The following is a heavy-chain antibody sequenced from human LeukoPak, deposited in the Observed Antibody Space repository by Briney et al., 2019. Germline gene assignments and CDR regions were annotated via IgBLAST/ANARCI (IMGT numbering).Heavy chain of an antibody. CDR2: IYISGST. D-gene: IGHD2-15*01. V-gene: IGHV4-4*07. CDR1: GGSISNYY. J-gene: IGHJ4*02. CDR3: ARGNYCSGGSCSVFYFDY. Sequence: PSETLSLTYTVSGGSISNYYWSWIQQSAGKRLEWIGRIYISGSTNYNPSLKSRVTMSVDTSKNQFSLKLSSVTAADTALYYCARGNYCSGGSCSVFYFDYWGQGTLVTVSS.